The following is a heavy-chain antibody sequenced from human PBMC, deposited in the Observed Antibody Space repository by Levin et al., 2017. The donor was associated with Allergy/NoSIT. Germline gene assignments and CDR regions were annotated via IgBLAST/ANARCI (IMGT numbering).Heavy chain of an antibody. V-gene: IGHV3-7*01. CDR1: GFTFSSYW. CDR3: ARRLTVTTYGVGWFDP. CDR2: IKQDGSEK. D-gene: IGHD4-17*01. Sequence: SCAASGFTFSSYWMSWVRQAPGKGLEWVANIKQDGSEKYYVDSVKGRFTISRDNAKNSLYLQMNSLRAEDTAVYYCARRLTVTTYGVGWFDPWGQGTLVTVSS. J-gene: IGHJ5*02.